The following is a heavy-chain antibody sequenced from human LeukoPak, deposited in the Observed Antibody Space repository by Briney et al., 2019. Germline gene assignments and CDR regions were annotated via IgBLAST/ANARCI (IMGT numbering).Heavy chain of an antibody. V-gene: IGHV4-31*03. CDR2: IYYSGST. D-gene: IGHD3-10*01. Sequence: SETLSLTCTVSGGSISSGGYYWSWIRQHPGEGLEWIGYIYYSGSTYYNPSLKSRVTISVDTSKNQFSLKLSSVTAADTAVYYCARDRRRNYYGSGSHGAMDVWGKGTTVTVSS. CDR1: GGSISSGGYY. J-gene: IGHJ6*04. CDR3: ARDRRRNYYGSGSHGAMDV.